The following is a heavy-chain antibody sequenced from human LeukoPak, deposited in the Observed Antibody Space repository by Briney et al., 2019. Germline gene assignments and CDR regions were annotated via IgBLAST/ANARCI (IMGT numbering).Heavy chain of an antibody. D-gene: IGHD3-10*01. CDR3: ARGGLRRAGSGNYCMDV. V-gene: IGHV1-2*02. J-gene: IGHJ6*03. CDR2: INPNSGGT. Sequence: GASVKVSCKASGYTFTGYYMHWVRQAPGQGLEWMGWINPNSGGTNYAQKFQGRVTMTRDTSISTAYMELSRLRSDDTAVYYCARGGLRRAGSGNYCMDVWGKGTTVTVSS. CDR1: GYTFTGYY.